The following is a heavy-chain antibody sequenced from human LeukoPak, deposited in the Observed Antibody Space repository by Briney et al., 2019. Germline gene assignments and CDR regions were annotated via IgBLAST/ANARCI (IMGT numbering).Heavy chain of an antibody. CDR3: AKDWRPDCMWDLDS. J-gene: IGHJ4*02. D-gene: IGHD1-26*01. CDR2: MYGTCHTET. CDR1: GFSITTYT. V-gene: IGHV3-23*01. Sequence: GGTLRLSCTGSGFSITTYTMNWLRQAPGKGLELVSGMYGTCHTETFYRDSVKGRFTISRDDSKSTMYLQMNNLRVEDSGVYYCAKDWRPDCMWDLDSRGQGTLVTVSS.